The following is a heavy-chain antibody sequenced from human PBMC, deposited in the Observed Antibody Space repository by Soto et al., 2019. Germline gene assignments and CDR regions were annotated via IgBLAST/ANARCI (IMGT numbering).Heavy chain of an antibody. Sequence: QVQLVQSGAEVKKPGASMKVSCKASGYTFTSYAMHWVRQAPGQRLEWMGWINAGNGNTKYSQKFQGRVTITRDTSASTAYMELSSLRSEDTAVYYCARRVAVAGYFDYWGQGTLVTVSS. J-gene: IGHJ4*02. CDR2: INAGNGNT. D-gene: IGHD6-19*01. V-gene: IGHV1-3*01. CDR3: ARRVAVAGYFDY. CDR1: GYTFTSYA.